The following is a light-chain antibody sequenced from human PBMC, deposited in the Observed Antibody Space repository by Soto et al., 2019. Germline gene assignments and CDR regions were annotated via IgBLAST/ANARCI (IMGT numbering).Light chain of an antibody. Sequence: EIVLTQSPGTLSLSLGERATLSCRASQSVSSKLAWYQQKPGQAPRVLIYGASSRATGIPARFGGSGSGTDFTLTISRLEPEDFVLYSCQQYGNSPFTFGQGTKLDIK. J-gene: IGKJ2*01. CDR3: QQYGNSPFT. V-gene: IGKV3-20*01. CDR2: GAS. CDR1: QSVSSK.